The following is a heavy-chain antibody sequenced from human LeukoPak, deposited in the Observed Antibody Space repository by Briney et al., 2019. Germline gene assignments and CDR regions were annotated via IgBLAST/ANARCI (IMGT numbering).Heavy chain of an antibody. V-gene: IGHV1-69*13. CDR1: GYTFTSYG. Sequence: ASVKVSCKASGYTFTSYGISWVRQAPGQGLEWMGGIIPIFGTANYAQKFQGRVTITADESTSTAYMELSSLRSEDTAVYYCARDLGAYSSGWHRDYWGQGTLVTVSS. D-gene: IGHD6-19*01. CDR2: IIPIFGTA. J-gene: IGHJ4*02. CDR3: ARDLGAYSSGWHRDY.